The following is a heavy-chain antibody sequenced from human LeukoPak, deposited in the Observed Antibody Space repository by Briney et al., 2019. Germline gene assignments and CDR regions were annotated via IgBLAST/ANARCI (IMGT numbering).Heavy chain of an antibody. CDR2: ISYDGSNK. V-gene: IGHV3-30-3*01. Sequence: GGSLRLSCAASGFTFSSYAMHWVRQAPGEGLEWVAVISYDGSNKYYADSVKGRFTISRDNSKNTLYLQMNSLRAEDTAVYYCARDNSSAPYYYYYMDVRGKGTTVTVSS. J-gene: IGHJ6*03. CDR1: GFTFSSYA. D-gene: IGHD6-13*01. CDR3: ARDNSSAPYYYYYMDV.